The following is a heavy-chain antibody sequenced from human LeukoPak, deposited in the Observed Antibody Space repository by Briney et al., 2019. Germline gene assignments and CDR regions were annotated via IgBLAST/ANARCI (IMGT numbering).Heavy chain of an antibody. D-gene: IGHD5-24*01. J-gene: IGHJ5*02. CDR3: AKDREMATTLSWFDP. Sequence: PGGSLRLSCAASGFTFSSYGMHWVRQAPGKGLEWVAVISYDGSNKYYADSVKGRFTISRDNSKNTLYLQMNSLRAEDTAVYYCAKDREMATTLSWFDPWGQGTLVTVSS. CDR1: GFTFSSYG. V-gene: IGHV3-30*18. CDR2: ISYDGSNK.